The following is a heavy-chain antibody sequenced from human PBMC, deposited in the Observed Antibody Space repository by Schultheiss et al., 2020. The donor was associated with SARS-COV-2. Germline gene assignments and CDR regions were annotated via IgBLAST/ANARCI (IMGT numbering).Heavy chain of an antibody. CDR2: IKQDGSEK. J-gene: IGHJ4*02. CDR1: GFTVSSNY. Sequence: GGSLRLSCAASGFTVSSNYMSWVRQAPGKGLEWVANIKQDGSEKYYVDSVKGRFTISRDNSKNTLYLQMNSLRAEDTAVYYCARDDPGHFDYWGQGTLVTVSS. D-gene: IGHD1-14*01. CDR3: ARDDPGHFDY. V-gene: IGHV3-7*01.